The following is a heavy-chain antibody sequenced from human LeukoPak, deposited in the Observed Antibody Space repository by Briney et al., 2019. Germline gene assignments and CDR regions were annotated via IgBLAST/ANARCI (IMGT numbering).Heavy chain of an antibody. V-gene: IGHV1-8*01. D-gene: IGHD3-22*01. CDR1: GYTFTSYD. CDR3: ARGNYYDSSGSDY. CDR2: MNPNSGAT. J-gene: IGHJ4*02. Sequence: ASVKVSCKASGYTFTSYDFNWLRQATGQGPEWMGWMNPNSGATGYAQKFQGRVTMTRSASINTAYMELSNLRSEDTAVYYCARGNYYDSSGSDYWGQGTLVTVSS.